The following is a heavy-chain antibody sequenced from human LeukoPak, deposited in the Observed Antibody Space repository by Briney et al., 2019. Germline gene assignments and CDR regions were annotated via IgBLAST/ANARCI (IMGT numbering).Heavy chain of an antibody. Sequence: GGSLRLSCAASGFTFSNYGMHWVRQAPGKGLEWVAVIWYDGSNKYYADSVKGRFTISRDNSKNMLYLQMNSLRAEDTAVYYCARDHCSSTSCPNLYYYYYYMDVWGKGTTVTVSS. CDR3: ARDHCSSTSCPNLYYYYYYMDV. CDR2: IWYDGSNK. D-gene: IGHD2-2*01. J-gene: IGHJ6*03. V-gene: IGHV3-33*01. CDR1: GFTFSNYG.